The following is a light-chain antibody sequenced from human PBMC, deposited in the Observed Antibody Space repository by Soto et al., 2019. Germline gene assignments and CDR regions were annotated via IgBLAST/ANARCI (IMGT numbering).Light chain of an antibody. CDR2: GAS. CDR3: QQRNVWPPIT. V-gene: IGKV3D-20*02. Sequence: DTLLTQSPGTLSFSPGERATLSCRASQTVSSAYLAWFQQKPGQAPRLLIYGASTRATGIPARFSGSGSGTDFTLTISSLQPEDFAVYYCQQRNVWPPITFGQGTRLEIK. CDR1: QTVSSAY. J-gene: IGKJ5*01.